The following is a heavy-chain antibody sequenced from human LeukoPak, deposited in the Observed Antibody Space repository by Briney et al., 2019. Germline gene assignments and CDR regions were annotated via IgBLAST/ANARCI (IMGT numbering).Heavy chain of an antibody. J-gene: IGHJ4*02. CDR1: GYTFTSYG. V-gene: IGHV1-69*04. CDR2: IIPILGIA. D-gene: IGHD1-20*01. CDR3: ARTVNWNYFDY. Sequence: SVKVSCKASGYTFTSYGISWVRQAPGQGLEWMGRIIPILGIANYAQKFQGRVTITADKSTSTAYMELSSLRSEDTAVYYCARTVNWNYFDYWGQGTLVTVSS.